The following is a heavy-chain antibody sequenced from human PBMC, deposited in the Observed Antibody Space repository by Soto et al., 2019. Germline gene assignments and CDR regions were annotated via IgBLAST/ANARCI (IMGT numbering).Heavy chain of an antibody. CDR2: IVVGSGNT. V-gene: IGHV1-58*02. Sequence: SVKVSCKASGFTFTSSAMQWVRQARGQRLEWIGWIVVGSGNTNYAQKFQERVTITRDISTSTAYMELSSLRSEDTAVYYCAADHRIAAAGYAAGAFDIWGQGTIVTVSS. D-gene: IGHD6-13*01. CDR3: AADHRIAAAGYAAGAFDI. J-gene: IGHJ3*02. CDR1: GFTFTSSA.